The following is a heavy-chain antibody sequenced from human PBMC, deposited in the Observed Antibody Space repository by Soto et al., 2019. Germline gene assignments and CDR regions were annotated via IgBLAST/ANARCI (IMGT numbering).Heavy chain of an antibody. Sequence: QVQLVESGGGVVQPGTSLRVSCVGSGFTCRSYVIHWVRQAPGKGLEWVALTSYDGSDKYYDDSVRGRFTISRDNSRNTVDLPMDSLRLEDTALYYCARWGTTGGLDVWGQGTLVSVSS. CDR2: TSYDGSDK. V-gene: IGHV3-30*19. J-gene: IGHJ1*01. CDR1: GFTCRSYV. CDR3: ARWGTTGGLDV. D-gene: IGHD3-16*01.